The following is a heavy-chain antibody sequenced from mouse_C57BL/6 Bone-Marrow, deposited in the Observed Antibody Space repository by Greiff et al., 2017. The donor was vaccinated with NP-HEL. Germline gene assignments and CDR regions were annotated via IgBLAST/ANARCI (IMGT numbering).Heavy chain of an antibody. J-gene: IGHJ3*01. V-gene: IGHV1-74*01. D-gene: IGHD2-4*01. Sequence: QVQLQQPGAELVKPGASVKVSCKASGYTFTSYWMHWVKQRPGQGLEWIGRIHPSDSDTNYNQKFKGKATLPLDPSSSPAYMQLSSLTSEDSAVYYCAIPYDYFAYWGQGTLVTVSA. CDR3: AIPYDYFAY. CDR2: IHPSDSDT. CDR1: GYTFTSYW.